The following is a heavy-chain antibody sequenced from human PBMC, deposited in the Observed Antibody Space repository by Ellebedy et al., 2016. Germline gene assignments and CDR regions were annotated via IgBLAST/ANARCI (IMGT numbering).Heavy chain of an antibody. CDR2: IDPEDGKT. CDR1: GYTLTELS. J-gene: IGHJ1*01. CDR3: AALRQDSFDTDYYPEDFRH. D-gene: IGHD3-22*01. V-gene: IGHV1-24*01. Sequence: ASVKVSCKVSGYTLTELSIHWVRQAPGKGLEWMGGIDPEDGKTIYAQKFQGRVTLTDDTSTDTAYMEVNSLRFEDTAVYYCAALRQDSFDTDYYPEDFRHWGQGTLVTVPS.